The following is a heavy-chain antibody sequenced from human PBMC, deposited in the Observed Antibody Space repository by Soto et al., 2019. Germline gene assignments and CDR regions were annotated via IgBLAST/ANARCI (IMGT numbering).Heavy chain of an antibody. J-gene: IGHJ6*03. Sequence: GGSLRLSCAASGFTFTSYTMNWVRQAPGKGLEWVSSISSSSSYIYYADSVKGRFTISRDNAKSSLYLQMNSLRAEDTAVYYCFMMRFNSYYMDVWGKGTTVTVSS. CDR3: FMMRFNSYYMDV. V-gene: IGHV3-21*01. CDR2: ISSSSSYI. D-gene: IGHD3-16*01. CDR1: GFTFTSYT.